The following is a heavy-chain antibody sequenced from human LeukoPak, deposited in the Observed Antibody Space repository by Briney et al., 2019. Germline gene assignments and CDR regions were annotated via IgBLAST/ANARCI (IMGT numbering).Heavy chain of an antibody. CDR3: ARDRWYSRNWNDAVDI. D-gene: IGHD6-13*01. CDR1: GYTFTSYG. Sequence: ASVKVSCKASGYTFTSYGISWVRQAPGQGLEWMGWISAYNGNTNYAQKLQGRVTMTTDTSTSTAYMELRSLRSDDTAVYYCARDRWYSRNWNDAVDIWGQGTMVTVSS. J-gene: IGHJ3*02. CDR2: ISAYNGNT. V-gene: IGHV1-18*01.